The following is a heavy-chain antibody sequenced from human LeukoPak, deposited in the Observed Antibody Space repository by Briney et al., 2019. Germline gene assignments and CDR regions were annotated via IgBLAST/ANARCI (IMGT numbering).Heavy chain of an antibody. J-gene: IGHJ2*01. CDR1: GFTFDDYT. CDR3: AKEDPTRYFDL. Sequence: PGGSLRLTCAASGFTFDDYTMHWVRQAPGKGLEWVSLISWDVGTTYYADSVKDRFTISRDNSKNSLYLQMNSLRTVDTALYYCAKEDPTRYFDLWGRGTLVTVSS. CDR2: ISWDVGTT. V-gene: IGHV3-43*01.